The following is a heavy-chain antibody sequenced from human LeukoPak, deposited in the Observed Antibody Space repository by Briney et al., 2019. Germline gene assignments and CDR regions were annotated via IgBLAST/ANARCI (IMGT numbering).Heavy chain of an antibody. V-gene: IGHV3-48*03. CDR3: ARDRGIVGAVEYFDY. CDR2: ISSSGSTI. CDR1: GVTFNNYE. D-gene: IGHD1-26*01. Sequence: PGGSLRLSCAASGVTFNNYEMNWVRQAPGKGLEWVSYISSSGSTIYYADSVKGRFTISRDNAKNSLYLQMNSLRAEDTAVYYCARDRGIVGAVEYFDYWGQGTLVTVSS. J-gene: IGHJ4*02.